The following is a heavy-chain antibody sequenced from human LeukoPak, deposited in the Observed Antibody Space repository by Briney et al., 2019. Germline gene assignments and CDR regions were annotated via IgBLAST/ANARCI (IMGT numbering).Heavy chain of an antibody. CDR2: ISAYNGNT. CDR1: GYTFTSYG. V-gene: IGHV1-18*01. Sequence: ASVKVSCKASGYTFTSYGISWVRQAPGQGLEWRGWISAYNGNTNYAQKLQGRVTMTTDTSTSTAYMELRSLRSDDTAVYYCARTLLEMATIYFDYWGQGTLVTVSS. D-gene: IGHD5-24*01. CDR3: ARTLLEMATIYFDY. J-gene: IGHJ4*02.